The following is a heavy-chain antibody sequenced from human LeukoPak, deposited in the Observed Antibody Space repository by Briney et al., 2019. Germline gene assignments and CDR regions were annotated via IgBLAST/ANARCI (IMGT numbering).Heavy chain of an antibody. CDR2: ISAYNGNT. J-gene: IGHJ5*02. Sequence: ASVKVSCKASGYTFTRYGISWERQAPGQGLEWMGWISAYNGNTNYAQKLQGRVTMTTDTSTSTAYMELRSLRSDDTAVYYCARDSSDFWPEGWFDPWGQRTLVTVSS. V-gene: IGHV1-18*01. D-gene: IGHD3/OR15-3a*01. CDR3: ARDSSDFWPEGWFDP. CDR1: GYTFTRYG.